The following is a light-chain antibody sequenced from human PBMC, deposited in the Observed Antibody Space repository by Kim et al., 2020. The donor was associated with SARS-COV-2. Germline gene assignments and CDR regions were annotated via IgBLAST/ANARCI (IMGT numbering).Light chain of an antibody. V-gene: IGKV1-12*01. CDR3: QQANSLQWT. J-gene: IGKJ1*01. Sequence: DIQMTQSPSSVSASVGDRVTITCRASQGISSWLAWYQRKPGKAPKLLIYAASSLQSGVPSRFSGSGSGTDFTLTISSLQPGDFATYYCQQANSLQWTFGQGTKVDIK. CDR1: QGISSW. CDR2: AAS.